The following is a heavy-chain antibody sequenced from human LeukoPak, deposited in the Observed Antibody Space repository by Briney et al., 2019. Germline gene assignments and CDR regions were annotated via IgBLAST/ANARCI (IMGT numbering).Heavy chain of an antibody. CDR3: ARESWNYVDAFDI. J-gene: IGHJ3*02. Sequence: SETLSLTCAVYGGSFSGYYWSWIRQPPGKGLEWIGYIYYSGSTNYNPSLKSRVTISVDTSKNQFSLKLSSVTAADTAVYYCARESWNYVDAFDIWGQGTMVTVSS. V-gene: IGHV4-59*01. D-gene: IGHD1-7*01. CDR1: GGSFSGYY. CDR2: IYYSGST.